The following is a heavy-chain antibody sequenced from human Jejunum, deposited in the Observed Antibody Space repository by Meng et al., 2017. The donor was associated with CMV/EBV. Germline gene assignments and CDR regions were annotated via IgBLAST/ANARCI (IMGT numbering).Heavy chain of an antibody. CDR2: IYSGDTT. CDR1: VSSNY. D-gene: IGHD2-2*01. J-gene: IGHJ5*02. V-gene: IGHV3-53*01. CDR3: ARLRVSCSSTSCYPNWFDP. Sequence: VSSNYMTWVRQAPGKGLEWVSIIYSGDTTYYADFVKGRFTISRDNSKNTLSLQMNSLRAGDTAVYYCARLRVSCSSTSCYPNWFDPWGQGTLVTVSS.